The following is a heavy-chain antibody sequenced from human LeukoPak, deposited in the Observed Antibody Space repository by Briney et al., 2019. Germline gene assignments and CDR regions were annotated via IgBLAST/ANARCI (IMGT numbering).Heavy chain of an antibody. Sequence: GGSLRLSCAASGFTFSSYWMNWARQAPGKGLEWVASINHNGNVNYYVDSVEGRFTISRDNAKNSLYLQMSNLRAEDTAVYFCARGGGLDVWGQGATVTVSS. J-gene: IGHJ6*02. CDR3: ARGGGLDV. D-gene: IGHD3-16*01. CDR1: GFTFSSYW. CDR2: INHNGNVN. V-gene: IGHV3-7*03.